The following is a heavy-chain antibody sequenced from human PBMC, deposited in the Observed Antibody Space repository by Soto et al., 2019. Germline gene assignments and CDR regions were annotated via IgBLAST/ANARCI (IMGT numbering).Heavy chain of an antibody. CDR2: ITRSSSYK. CDR3: ARDDGWLILDY. V-gene: IGHV3-21*06. Sequence: EVQLVETGGGPVKPGGSLRLSCAATGFAFNTYSMNWVRQSPGKGLEWVAFITRSSSYKYYADSVTGRCTLSRDNAKHSLDLQMNSLRDEDTAIYYCARDDGWLILDYWGQGTLVTVSS. CDR1: GFAFNTYS. J-gene: IGHJ4*02. D-gene: IGHD6-19*01.